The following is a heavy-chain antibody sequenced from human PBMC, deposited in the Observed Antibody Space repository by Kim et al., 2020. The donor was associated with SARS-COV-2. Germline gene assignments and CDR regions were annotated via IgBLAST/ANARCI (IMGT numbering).Heavy chain of an antibody. J-gene: IGHJ6*02. Sequence: ASVKVSCKASGYTFTSYYMHWVRQAPGQGLEWMGIINPSGGSTSYAQKFQGRVTMTRDTSTSTVYMELSSLRSEDTAVYYCARDRVVVITGDSPHYYYGMDVWGQGTTVTVSS. CDR3: ARDRVVVITGDSPHYYYGMDV. CDR1: GYTFTSYY. CDR2: INPSGGST. D-gene: IGHD3-22*01. V-gene: IGHV1-46*01.